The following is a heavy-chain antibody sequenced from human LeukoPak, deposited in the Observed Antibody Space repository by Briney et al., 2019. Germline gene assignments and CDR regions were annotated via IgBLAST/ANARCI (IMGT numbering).Heavy chain of an antibody. CDR2: IWYDGSNE. D-gene: IGHD6-25*01. J-gene: IGHJ4*02. CDR1: GFTFSSYG. Sequence: PGGSLRLPCVASGFTFSSYGMHWVRQAPGKGLDWVAVIWYDGSNEYYADSVKGRFTISRDSSENTLFLQMSSLRIEDTAVYYCAREWGNSGFDYWGQGTLVTVSS. CDR3: AREWGNSGFDY. V-gene: IGHV3-33*01.